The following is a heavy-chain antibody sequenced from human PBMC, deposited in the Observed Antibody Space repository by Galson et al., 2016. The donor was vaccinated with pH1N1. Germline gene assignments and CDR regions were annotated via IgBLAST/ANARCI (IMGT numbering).Heavy chain of an antibody. CDR2: VNAGNGNT. D-gene: IGHD3-3*01. V-gene: IGHV1-3*01. CDR1: GYTFTSYA. J-gene: IGHJ6*02. CDR3: ARGGTLSDFWSNYYPYGMDV. Sequence: SVKVSCKASGYTFTSYAMHWVRQAPGQRLEWMGWVNAGNGNTKYSQKFQVRVTITRDTSASTAYTELNSLRSEDTAVYYCARGGTLSDFWSNYYPYGMDVWGQGTTVTVSS.